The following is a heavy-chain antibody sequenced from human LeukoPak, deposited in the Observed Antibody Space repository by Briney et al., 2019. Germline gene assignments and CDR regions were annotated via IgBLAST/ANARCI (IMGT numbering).Heavy chain of an antibody. J-gene: IGHJ5*02. CDR1: GGTFGSYA. Sequence: ASVKVSCKASGGTFGSYAISWVRQAPGQGLEWMGGIIPIFGTANYAQKFQGRVTITADESTSTAYMELSSLRSEDTAVYYCATVGRNYYESSGYYSRKNYNWFDPWGQGTLVTVSS. CDR3: ATVGRNYYESSGYYSRKNYNWFDP. V-gene: IGHV1-69*13. D-gene: IGHD3-22*01. CDR2: IIPIFGTA.